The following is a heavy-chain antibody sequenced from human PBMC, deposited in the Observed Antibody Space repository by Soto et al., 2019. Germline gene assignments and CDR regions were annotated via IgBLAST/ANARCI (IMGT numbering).Heavy chain of an antibody. J-gene: IGHJ4*02. V-gene: IGHV1-69*01. D-gene: IGHD5-12*01. Sequence: QVQLLQSGAEVKRPGSSVKVSCEASGGTFSSLGFTWVRQAPGQGLEWMGGIIPISGRTTFAQKFLGRVTITADESTRTTYMELTALTSDDTAIYYCATRGTHGRWLEFADYWGQGTLVTVSS. CDR3: ATRGTHGRWLEFADY. CDR1: GGTFSSLG. CDR2: IIPISGRT.